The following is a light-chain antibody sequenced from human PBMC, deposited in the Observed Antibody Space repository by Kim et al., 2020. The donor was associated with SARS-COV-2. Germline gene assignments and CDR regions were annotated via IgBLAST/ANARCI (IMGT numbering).Light chain of an antibody. CDR2: ENS. Sequence: SYELTQTPSVSVAPGKTASVTCGGNNIGTKRVQWYQQRPGQAPVLVISENSDRPSGIPERFSGSNSGRTATLTINRVEAGDEADYYCQVWDSDSEHVVFGGGTKLTVL. V-gene: IGLV3-21*01. CDR3: QVWDSDSEHVV. CDR1: NIGTKR. J-gene: IGLJ2*01.